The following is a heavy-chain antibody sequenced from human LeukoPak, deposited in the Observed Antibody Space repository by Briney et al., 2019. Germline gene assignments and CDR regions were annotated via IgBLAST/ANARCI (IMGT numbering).Heavy chain of an antibody. CDR1: GGSISSGGYY. CDR2: IYYSGST. V-gene: IGHV4-61*08. Sequence: PSETLSLTCTVSGGSISSGGYYWSWLRQPPGKGLEWIGYIYYSGSTNYNPSLKSRVPISVDTSKNQSSLKLSSVTAADTAVYYCARRRSSSWYFDYWGQGTLVTVSS. J-gene: IGHJ4*02. CDR3: ARRRSSSWYFDY. D-gene: IGHD6-13*01.